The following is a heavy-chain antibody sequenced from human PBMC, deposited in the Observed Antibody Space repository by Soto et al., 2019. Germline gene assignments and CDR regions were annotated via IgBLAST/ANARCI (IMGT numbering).Heavy chain of an antibody. V-gene: IGHV4-59*08. D-gene: IGHD1-26*01. CDR3: ARLIVGATTDGYYYYGMDV. CDR1: GGFISSYY. CDR2: IYYSGST. J-gene: IGHJ6*02. Sequence: SETLSLTCTVSGGFISSYYWSWIRQPPGKGLEWIGYIYYSGSTNYNPSLKSRVTISVDTSKNQFSLKLSSVTAADTAVYYCARLIVGATTDGYYYYGMDVWGQGTTVTVSS.